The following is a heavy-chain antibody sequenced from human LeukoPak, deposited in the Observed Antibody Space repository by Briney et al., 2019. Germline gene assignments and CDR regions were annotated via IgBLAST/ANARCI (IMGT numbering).Heavy chain of an antibody. CDR2: INPNSGGT. J-gene: IGHJ4*02. CDR3: ARDSSHYGSGSYYNTYYFDY. Sequence: ASVKVSCKASGYTFTGYYMHWVRQAPGQGLEWMGWINPNSGGTNCAQKFQGRVTMTRDTSISTAYMELSRLRSDDTAVYYCARDSSHYGSGSYYNTYYFDYWGQGTLVTVSS. CDR1: GYTFTGYY. D-gene: IGHD3-10*01. V-gene: IGHV1-2*02.